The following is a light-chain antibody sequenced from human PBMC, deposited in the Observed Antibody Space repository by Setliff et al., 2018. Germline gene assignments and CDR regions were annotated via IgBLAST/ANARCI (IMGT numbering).Light chain of an antibody. J-gene: IGLJ1*01. Sequence: QSALTQPASVSGSPGQSITISCTGTSSDVGSYNLVSWYQQHPGKAPKLMIYEVSKRPSGVSNRFSGSKSGNTVSLTISGLQAEDEADYYCCSYAGSPYDFGTGTKVTVL. CDR1: SSDVGSYNL. CDR3: CSYAGSPYD. CDR2: EVS. V-gene: IGLV2-23*02.